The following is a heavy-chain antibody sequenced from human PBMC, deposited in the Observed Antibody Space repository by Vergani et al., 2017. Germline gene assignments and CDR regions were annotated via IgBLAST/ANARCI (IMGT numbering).Heavy chain of an antibody. CDR3: ARMGGYDEGDAFRIGYFDS. Sequence: QVQLQESGPGLVKPSQTLSLTCSVSVDSISSGVYYWNWLRQHPGKGLEWIVYIYSTGSTHHNPSLRRRINMSVETSKNQFSLKLNSVTAADTAMYYCARMGGYDEGDAFRIGYFDSWGQGILVTVSS. D-gene: IGHD3-22*01. CDR2: IYSTGST. J-gene: IGHJ4*02. V-gene: IGHV4-31*03. CDR1: VDSISSGVYY.